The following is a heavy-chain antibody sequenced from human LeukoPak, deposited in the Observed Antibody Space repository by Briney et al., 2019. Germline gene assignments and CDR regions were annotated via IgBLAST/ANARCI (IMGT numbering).Heavy chain of an antibody. CDR2: IIPILGIA. CDR1: GGTFSIYA. Sequence: GSSVKVSCKASGGTFSIYAISWVRQAPGQGLEWMGRIIPILGIANYAQKFQGRVAITADKSTSTAYMELSSLRSEDTAVYFCSLMIVEVKGYFDYWGQGTLVTVSS. V-gene: IGHV1-69*04. D-gene: IGHD3-22*01. CDR3: SLMIVEVKGYFDY. J-gene: IGHJ4*02.